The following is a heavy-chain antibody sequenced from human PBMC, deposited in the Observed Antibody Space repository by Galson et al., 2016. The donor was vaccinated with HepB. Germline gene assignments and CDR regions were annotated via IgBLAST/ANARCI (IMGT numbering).Heavy chain of an antibody. D-gene: IGHD2-21*02. Sequence: SLRLSCAASGFSLSTYWVHWVRQAPGKGLAWVSRIDPYGTGISHADSVKGRFTISRDNAKVYLQLNSLRADDTAVYYCASDFTGRDDYWGQGTLVTVSS. CDR2: IDPYGTGI. V-gene: IGHV3-74*01. CDR3: ASDFTGRDDY. CDR1: GFSLSTYW. J-gene: IGHJ4*02.